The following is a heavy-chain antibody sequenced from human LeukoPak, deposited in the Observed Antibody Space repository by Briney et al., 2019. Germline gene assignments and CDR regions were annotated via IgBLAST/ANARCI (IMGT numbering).Heavy chain of an antibody. CDR2: ISTSSNTI. CDR3: ARGDIVVVVAATDWYFDL. Sequence: GGSLRLSCAASGFTFSSYSMNWVRQAPGKGLEWVSYISTSSNTIYYADSVKGRFTISRDNAKNSLYLQMNSLRDEDTAVYYCARGDIVVVVAATDWYFDLWGRGTLVTVSS. V-gene: IGHV3-48*02. J-gene: IGHJ2*01. D-gene: IGHD2-15*01. CDR1: GFTFSSYS.